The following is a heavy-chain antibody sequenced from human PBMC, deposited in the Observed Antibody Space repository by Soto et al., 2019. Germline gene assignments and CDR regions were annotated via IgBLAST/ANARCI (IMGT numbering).Heavy chain of an antibody. Sequence: QVQLVQSGAEVKKPGASVKVSCKVSGYTLTELSMHWVRQSPGKGLEWMGGFDPADGKTIYAQKFQGRVTMTEDTSTDTAYMDLSSLRSEDTAVYYCATAQGAFEAEYFQYWGQDTLVTVSS. CDR2: FDPADGKT. CDR3: ATAQGAFEAEYFQY. V-gene: IGHV1-24*01. CDR1: GYTLTELS. J-gene: IGHJ1*01. D-gene: IGHD3-16*01.